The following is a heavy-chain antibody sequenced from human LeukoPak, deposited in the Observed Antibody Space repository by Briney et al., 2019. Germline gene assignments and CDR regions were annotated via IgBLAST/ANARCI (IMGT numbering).Heavy chain of an antibody. J-gene: IGHJ6*02. V-gene: IGHV4-39*01. D-gene: IGHD3-3*01. CDR1: GGSISSSSYY. Sequence: PSETLSLTCTVSGGSISSSSYYWGWIRQPPGKGLEWIGSIYCSGSTYYNPSLKSRVTISVDTSKNQFSLKLSSVTAADTAVYYCAGGVVPFYYGMDVWGQGTTVTVSS. CDR2: IYCSGST. CDR3: AGGVVPFYYGMDV.